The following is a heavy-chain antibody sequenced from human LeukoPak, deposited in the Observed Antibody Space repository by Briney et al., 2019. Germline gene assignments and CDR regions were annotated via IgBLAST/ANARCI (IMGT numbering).Heavy chain of an antibody. CDR2: MNPYSGDT. CDR1: GSTFSSYD. CDR3: ARGPYGTGSHFDF. V-gene: IGHV1-8*02. J-gene: IGHJ4*02. Sequence: ASVKVSCKASGSTFSSYDINWVRQATGQGLEWRGWMNPYSGDTGYTQRFQGRVTMTRDTSISTAYMELSSLRSEDTAVYYCARGPYGTGSHFDFWGQGTLVTVSS. D-gene: IGHD3-10*01.